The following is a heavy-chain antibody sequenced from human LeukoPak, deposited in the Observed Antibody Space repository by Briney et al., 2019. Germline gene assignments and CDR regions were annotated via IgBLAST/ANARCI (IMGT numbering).Heavy chain of an antibody. CDR2: IIPIFGTA. D-gene: IGHD6-6*01. J-gene: IGHJ4*02. Sequence: SVKVSCKASGGTFSSYDIIWVRQAPGQGLEWMGGIIPIFGTANYAQKFQGRVTITTDESTSTAYMELSSLRSEDTAVYYCARGRSGGVAARPYYFDYWGQGTLVTVSS. CDR3: ARGRSGGVAARPYYFDY. CDR1: GGTFSSYD. V-gene: IGHV1-69*05.